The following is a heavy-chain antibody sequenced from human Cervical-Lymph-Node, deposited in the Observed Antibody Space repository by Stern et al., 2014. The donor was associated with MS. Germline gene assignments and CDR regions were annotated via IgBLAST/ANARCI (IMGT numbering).Heavy chain of an antibody. V-gene: IGHV5-51*03. J-gene: IGHJ4*02. CDR2: IFPRDSNT. CDR1: GYLFDDYW. CDR3: ASSPATPSGYDRFDY. Sequence: EVQLVESGAEVKKPGESLKISCEASGYLFDDYWIGWVRQMSGRGLELVAIIFPRDSNTRYSPSVQGPVTISADKSISPAYLHWRSLKAPATAMYYWASSPATPSGYDRFDYWGQGALVTVSS. D-gene: IGHD5-12*01.